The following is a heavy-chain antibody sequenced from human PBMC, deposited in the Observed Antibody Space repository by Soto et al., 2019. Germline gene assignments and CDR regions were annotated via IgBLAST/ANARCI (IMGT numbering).Heavy chain of an antibody. D-gene: IGHD6-19*01. Sequence: PSETLSLTCTVSGGSISGYYWSWIRQPPGKGLEWIGYISYNGSPNYSPSLKSRVTISVDTSQNQFSLKLNYVTAADTAVYYCARAGCSSSKTVLDYWGQGNLVTVSS. CDR3: ARAGCSSSKTVLDY. V-gene: IGHV4-59*13. CDR1: GGSISGYY. J-gene: IGHJ4*02. CDR2: ISYNGSP.